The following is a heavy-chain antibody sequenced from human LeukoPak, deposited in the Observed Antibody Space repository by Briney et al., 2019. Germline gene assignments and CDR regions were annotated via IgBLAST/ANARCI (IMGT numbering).Heavy chain of an antibody. CDR2: IYYSGST. V-gene: IGHV4-59*01. CDR1: GGSISSYY. CDR3: AREIRLDYYDSSGYYYRDAFDI. Sequence: KPSETLSLTCTVSGGSISSYYWSWIRQPPGKGLEWIGYIYYSGSTNYNPSLKSQVTISVDTSKNQFSLKLSSVTAADTAVYCCAREIRLDYYDSSGYYYRDAFDIWGQGTMVTVSS. J-gene: IGHJ3*02. D-gene: IGHD3-22*01.